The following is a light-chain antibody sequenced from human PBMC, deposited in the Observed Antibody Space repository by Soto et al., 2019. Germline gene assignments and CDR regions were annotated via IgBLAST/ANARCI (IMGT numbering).Light chain of an antibody. V-gene: IGLV2-14*01. Sequence: QSALTQPASVSGSPGQSITISCTGTSSDVGGYNYVSWYQQHPGKAPKLMIYDVSNRPSGVSNRFSGSKSGNTASLTMSGLQAEAEADYYCSSYTSSSTPHVFGTGTKLTVL. CDR3: SSYTSSSTPHV. CDR2: DVS. CDR1: SSDVGGYNY. J-gene: IGLJ1*01.